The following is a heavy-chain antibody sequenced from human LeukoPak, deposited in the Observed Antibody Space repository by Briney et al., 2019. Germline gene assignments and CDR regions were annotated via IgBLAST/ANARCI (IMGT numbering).Heavy chain of an antibody. D-gene: IGHD1-26*01. CDR3: AKDVRGGPILGAGSVDF. CDR2: IWYDGSNK. V-gene: IGHV3-33*06. Sequence: AGRSLRLSCAASGFTFSSYGMHWVRQAPGKGLEWVAVIWYDGSNKYYADPVKGRFTISRDNSKNTLYLQMDSLRAEDTAVYYCAKDVRGGPILGAGSVDFWGQGTLVTVSS. CDR1: GFTFSSYG. J-gene: IGHJ4*02.